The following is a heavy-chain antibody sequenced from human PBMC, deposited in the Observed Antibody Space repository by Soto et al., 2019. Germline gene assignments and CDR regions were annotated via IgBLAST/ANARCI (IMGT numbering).Heavy chain of an antibody. J-gene: IGHJ4*02. CDR2: IYPDDSDS. CDR1: GYKFTTYW. D-gene: IGHD4-17*01. V-gene: IGHV5-51*01. Sequence: PXESLTMSCTGSGYKFTTYWIGWVRQMPGKGLEWMAIIYPDDSDSRYSPSFQGQVTISADKSISTAYLQWSSLKASDTAIYYCVATYGDYLDYWGQGTLVTVS. CDR3: VATYGDYLDY.